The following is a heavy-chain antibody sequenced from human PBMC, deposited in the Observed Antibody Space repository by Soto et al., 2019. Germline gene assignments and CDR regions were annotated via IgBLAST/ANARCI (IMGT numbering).Heavy chain of an antibody. D-gene: IGHD1-26*01. CDR3: ARDGGSYSYARY. Sequence: ASVKVSCKASGYTFTSYAMHWVRQAPGQRLEWMGWINAGNGNTKYSQKFQGRVTITRDTSASTAYMELSSLRSEDTAVYYCARDGGSYSYARYWGQGTLVTVSS. CDR1: GYTFTSYA. CDR2: INAGNGNT. J-gene: IGHJ4*02. V-gene: IGHV1-3*01.